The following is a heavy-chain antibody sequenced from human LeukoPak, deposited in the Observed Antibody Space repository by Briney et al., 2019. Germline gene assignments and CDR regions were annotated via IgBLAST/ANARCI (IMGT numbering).Heavy chain of an antibody. CDR1: GFSFSSYG. CDR2: IWYDGSNK. Sequence: GGSLRLSCATSGFSFSSYGMHWVRQAPGKGLEWVAVIWYDGSNKYYADSVKGRFTISRDNSKNTLYLQVDSLRAEDTAVCYCARDVAHGARGYFDYWGQGTLVTVSS. CDR3: ARDVAHGARGYFDY. J-gene: IGHJ4*02. V-gene: IGHV3-33*01. D-gene: IGHD4-17*01.